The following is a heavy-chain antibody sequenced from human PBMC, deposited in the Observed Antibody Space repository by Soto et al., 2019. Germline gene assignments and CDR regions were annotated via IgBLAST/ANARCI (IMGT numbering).Heavy chain of an antibody. Sequence: RGESLKISCKGSGYSFAGYWITWVRQKPGKGLEWMGRIDPSDSQTYYSPSFRGHVTISVTKSITTVFLQWSSLRASDTAMYYCARQIYDSDTGPNFQYYFDSWGQGTPVTVLL. J-gene: IGHJ4*02. CDR1: GYSFAGYW. CDR3: ARQIYDSDTGPNFQYYFDS. CDR2: IDPSDSQT. D-gene: IGHD3-22*01. V-gene: IGHV5-10-1*01.